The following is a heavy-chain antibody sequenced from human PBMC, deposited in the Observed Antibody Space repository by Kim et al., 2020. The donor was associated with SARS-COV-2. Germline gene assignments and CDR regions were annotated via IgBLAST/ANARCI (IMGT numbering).Heavy chain of an antibody. Sequence: ADPVKGRFTISRDNSKNTLYLQMNSLRAEDTAVYYCAKDYRNYRTYYFDYWGQGTLVTVSS. CDR3: AKDYRNYRTYYFDY. V-gene: IGHV3-23*01. J-gene: IGHJ4*02. D-gene: IGHD4-4*01.